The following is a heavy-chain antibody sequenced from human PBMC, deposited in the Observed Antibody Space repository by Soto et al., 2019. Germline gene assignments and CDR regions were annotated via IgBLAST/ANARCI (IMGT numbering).Heavy chain of an antibody. D-gene: IGHD3-16*01. Sequence: QVQLVQSGDEVRKPGSSVKVSCKASGYIFVNYGIAWVRQAPGQGLEWMGWISPYIGNTHYASKVQGRLTMTTDTSTSTAYMDLGSLTSDDTAVYYCVLLDNYVTPTPQDVWGQGTTVT. J-gene: IGHJ6*02. CDR2: ISPYIGNT. CDR1: GYIFVNYG. CDR3: VLLDNYVTPTPQDV. V-gene: IGHV1-18*01.